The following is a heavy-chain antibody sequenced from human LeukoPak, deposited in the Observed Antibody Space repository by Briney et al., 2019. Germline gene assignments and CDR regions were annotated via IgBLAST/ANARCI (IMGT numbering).Heavy chain of an antibody. J-gene: IGHJ4*02. Sequence: KASETLSLTCTVSGGSISSGGYCWTWIRQHPGKGLEWIGYIYYSGNTNYNPSLKSRVTISVDTSKNQFSLKLSSVTAADTAVYYCAREGGPYRPLDYSGQGTLVTVSS. CDR2: IYYSGNT. CDR1: GGSISSGGYC. CDR3: AREGGPYRPLDY. V-gene: IGHV4-31*03.